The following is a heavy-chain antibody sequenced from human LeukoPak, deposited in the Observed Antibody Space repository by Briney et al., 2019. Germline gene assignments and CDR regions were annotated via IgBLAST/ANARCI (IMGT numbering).Heavy chain of an antibody. CDR1: GSSFTSYW. CDR3: ARRDPSDAFDI. CDR2: IYPGDSDA. V-gene: IGHV5-51*01. Sequence: GGSLKISCKGSGSSFTSYWIGWVRQSPGRGLEWMGIIYPGDSDARYSPSFQGQVTISVDKSINTAYLQWSSLKTSDTAMYYCARRDPSDAFDIWGQGTMVTVSS. J-gene: IGHJ3*02. D-gene: IGHD5-24*01.